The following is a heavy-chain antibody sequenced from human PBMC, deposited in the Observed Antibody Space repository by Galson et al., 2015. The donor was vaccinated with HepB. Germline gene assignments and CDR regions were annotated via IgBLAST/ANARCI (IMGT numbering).Heavy chain of an antibody. V-gene: IGHV3-7*03. CDR2: IKQDGSEK. CDR1: GFTFSSYW. D-gene: IGHD3-10*01. Sequence: SLRLSCAASGFTFSSYWVSWVRQAPGKGLEWVANIKQDGSEKYYVDSVKGRFTISRDNAKNSLYLQMNSLRAEDTAVYYCARVSRVWFGELTYYFDYWGQGTLVTVSS. CDR3: ARVSRVWFGELTYYFDY. J-gene: IGHJ4*02.